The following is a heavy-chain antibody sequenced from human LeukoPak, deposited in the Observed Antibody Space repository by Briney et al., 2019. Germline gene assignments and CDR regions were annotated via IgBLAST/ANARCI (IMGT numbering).Heavy chain of an antibody. CDR1: GFTFDDYA. Sequence: GGSLRLSCAASGFTFDDYAMHWVRQAPGKGLEWVSLISWDGGSTYYADSVKGRFTISRDNAKNSLYLQMNSLRAEDTALYYCARDDLRYYDSRGYYYDWGQGTLVTVSS. CDR3: ARDDLRYYDSRGYYYD. D-gene: IGHD3-22*01. V-gene: IGHV3-43D*04. J-gene: IGHJ4*02. CDR2: ISWDGGST.